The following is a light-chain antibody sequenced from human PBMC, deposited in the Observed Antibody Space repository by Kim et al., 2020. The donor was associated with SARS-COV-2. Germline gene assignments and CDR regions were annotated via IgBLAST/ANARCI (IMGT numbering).Light chain of an antibody. CDR3: QQYNNLLTWT. J-gene: IGKJ1*01. V-gene: IGKV3-15*01. CDR2: GAS. Sequence: SPGERATLSCRASQSVSSNLAWYQQKPGQAPRLLIYGASTRATGIPARFSDSGSGTEFTLTISSLQSEDFAVYYCQQYNNLLTWTFGQGTKVDIK. CDR1: QSVSSN.